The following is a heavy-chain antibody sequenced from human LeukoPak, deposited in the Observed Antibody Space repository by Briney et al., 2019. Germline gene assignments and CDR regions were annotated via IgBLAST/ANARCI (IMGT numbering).Heavy chain of an antibody. V-gene: IGHV3-48*01. CDR2: ISGTGDII. CDR3: ARDRALVAFDY. D-gene: IGHD5-12*01. CDR1: GFTFTTYT. Sequence: GGSLRLSCAASGFTFTTYTINWVRQAPGKGLEWVSYISGTGDIIQYADSVRGRFTIPRDNAKNSVSLQMNSLRVEDTTTYYCARDRALVAFDYWGQGALVTVSS. J-gene: IGHJ4*02.